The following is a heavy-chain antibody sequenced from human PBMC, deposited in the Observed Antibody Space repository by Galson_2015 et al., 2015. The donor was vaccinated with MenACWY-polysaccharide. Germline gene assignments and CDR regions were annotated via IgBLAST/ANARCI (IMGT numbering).Heavy chain of an antibody. V-gene: IGHV6-1*01. CDR3: TRSIHISGWGGDFEA. J-gene: IGHJ4*02. D-gene: IGHD6-19*01. Sequence: AISAGGVSRNRAAWNWLRQSPSRGLAWLGRTYYRSRWYNDYATSVKSRISIKADTPKNQFSLQLNSVTPEDTALYYCTRSIHISGWGGDFEAWGQGTLVTVSS. CDR1: AGGVSRNRAA. CDR2: TYYRSRWYN.